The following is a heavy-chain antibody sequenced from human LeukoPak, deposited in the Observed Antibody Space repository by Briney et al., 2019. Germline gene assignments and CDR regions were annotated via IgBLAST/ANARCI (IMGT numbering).Heavy chain of an antibody. CDR2: ISNDGSRK. CDR3: ARDRAWNYFDY. D-gene: IGHD3-3*01. Sequence: GGSLRLSCAPSGFTFSRHGMHWVRQAPGKGLERVAIISNDGSRKYYAHSVEGRFTISRDNSKNTLYLQMDSLRAEDTAVYYCARDRAWNYFDYWGQGTLVTVSS. CDR1: GFTFSRHG. J-gene: IGHJ4*02. V-gene: IGHV3-30*03.